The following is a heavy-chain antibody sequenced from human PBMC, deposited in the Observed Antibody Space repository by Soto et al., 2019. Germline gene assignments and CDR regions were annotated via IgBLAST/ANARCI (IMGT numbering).Heavy chain of an antibody. CDR3: ARDYPHSSGWYGLRFDY. CDR2: ISAYNGNT. V-gene: IGHV1-18*01. CDR1: GYTFTSYG. J-gene: IGHJ4*02. Sequence: QVQLVQSGAEVKKPGASVKVSCKASGYTFTSYGISWVRQAPGQGLEWMGWISAYNGNTNYAQKLQGRVTMTADTPTSTAYMELRSLRSDDTAVYYCARDYPHSSGWYGLRFDYWGQGPLVTVSS. D-gene: IGHD6-19*01.